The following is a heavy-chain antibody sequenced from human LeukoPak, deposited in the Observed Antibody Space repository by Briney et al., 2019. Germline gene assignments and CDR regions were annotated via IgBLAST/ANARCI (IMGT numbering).Heavy chain of an antibody. CDR2: ISYDGSNS. V-gene: IGHV3-33*01. CDR1: GFIFSSYG. J-gene: IGHJ4*02. CDR3: ARGYSSSSEGPFDY. Sequence: GGSLRLSCAASGFIFSSYGMYWVRQAPGKGLEWLAVISYDGSNSYYADSVKGRFTISRDNSKNTLNLQMNSLRAEDTAVYYCARGYSSSSEGPFDYWGQGTLVTVSS. D-gene: IGHD6-6*01.